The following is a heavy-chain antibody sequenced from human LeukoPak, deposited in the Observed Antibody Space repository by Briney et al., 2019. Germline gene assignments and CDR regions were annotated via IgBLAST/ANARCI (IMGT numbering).Heavy chain of an antibody. V-gene: IGHV4-4*07. J-gene: IGHJ6*03. D-gene: IGHD4-11*01. CDR2: VFPPGSV. CDR3: ARAAGLKCYSYYYYMDF. Sequence: SETLSLTCSVSGGSVTDYYWNWIRQTPGKGLEWIGRVFPPGSVNYSPSLKSRVPISADTSKNQVSLTLRPVTAADTAIYFCARAAGLKCYSYYYYMDFWGKGTTVTVSS. CDR1: GGSVTDYY.